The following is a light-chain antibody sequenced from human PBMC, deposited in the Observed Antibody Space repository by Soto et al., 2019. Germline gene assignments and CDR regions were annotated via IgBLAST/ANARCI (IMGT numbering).Light chain of an antibody. CDR3: QQSYKSPT. CDR2: AAS. V-gene: IGKV1-39*01. Sequence: DIQMTQSPSSLSASVGDTVTITCRASQSINKYLNWYQQKTGMAPNLLIYAASSLHTGVPSRFSGSGSGTDFTLTISSLQPGDFATYYCQQSYKSPTFGQGTRLEMK. J-gene: IGKJ5*01. CDR1: QSINKY.